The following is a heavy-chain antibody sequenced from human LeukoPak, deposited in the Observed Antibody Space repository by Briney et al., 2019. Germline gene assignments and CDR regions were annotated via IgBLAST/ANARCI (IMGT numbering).Heavy chain of an antibody. CDR2: IIPIFGTA. Sequence: ASVKVSCKASGGTFSSYAISWVRQAPGQGLEWMGRIIPIFGTANYAQKFQGRVTITTDASTSTAYMELSSLRSEDTAVYYCAREQDYYDSSGYYPRFDYWGQGTLVTVSS. CDR1: GGTFSSYA. CDR3: AREQDYYDSSGYYPRFDY. V-gene: IGHV1-69*05. D-gene: IGHD3-22*01. J-gene: IGHJ4*02.